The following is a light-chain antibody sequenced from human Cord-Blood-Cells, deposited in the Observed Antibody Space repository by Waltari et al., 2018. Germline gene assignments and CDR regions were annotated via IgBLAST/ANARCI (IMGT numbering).Light chain of an antibody. J-gene: IGKJ2*01. Sequence: DIVMTQSPDSLAVSPGERANINCKSSPSVLYSSNNKNYLAWYQQKPGQPPKLLIYWAATRESGVPDRFSGSGSGTDFTLTISSLQAEDVAVYYCQQYYSTPYTFGQGTKLEIK. CDR1: PSVLYSSNNKNY. CDR2: WAA. V-gene: IGKV4-1*01. CDR3: QQYYSTPYT.